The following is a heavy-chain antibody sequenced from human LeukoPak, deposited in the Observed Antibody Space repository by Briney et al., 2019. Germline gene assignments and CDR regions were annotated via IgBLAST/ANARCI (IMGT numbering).Heavy chain of an antibody. J-gene: IGHJ4*02. Sequence: SETLSLTCTVSGGSISSSSYYWGWIRQPPGKGLEWIGSIYYSGSTYYNPSLKSRVTVSVDTSKNQFSLKLSSVTAADTAVYYCARVDYYDSSGWPHLYYFDYWGQGTLVTVSS. V-gene: IGHV4-39*07. CDR2: IYYSGST. CDR1: GGSISSSSYY. D-gene: IGHD3-22*01. CDR3: ARVDYYDSSGWPHLYYFDY.